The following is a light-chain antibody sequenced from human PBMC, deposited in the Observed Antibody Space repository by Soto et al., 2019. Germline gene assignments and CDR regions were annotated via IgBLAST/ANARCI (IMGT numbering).Light chain of an antibody. Sequence: EIVLTQSPATLSLSPGERATLSCRASPSVTNFLAWYQQKPGQAPRLLIYGAFNRATGIPARFSGSRSGPEFTLTINSLQSEDFAIYYCQRYNNWPLTFGGGTKVDIK. J-gene: IGKJ4*01. CDR2: GAF. CDR1: PSVTNF. CDR3: QRYNNWPLT. V-gene: IGKV3D-15*01.